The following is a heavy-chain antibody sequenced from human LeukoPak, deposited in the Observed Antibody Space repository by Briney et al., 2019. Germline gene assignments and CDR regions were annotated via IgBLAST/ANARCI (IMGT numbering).Heavy chain of an antibody. CDR1: GYSISSGYY. Sequence: SETLSRTCTVSGYSISSGYYWGWIRQPPGKGLEWIGSIYRSGSTYYNPSLQSRVHISVETYKTQFSLKLTSVTAADTAVYYCARDGAMGLSPWIPDYFDYWGQGTLVTVSS. CDR2: IYRSGST. V-gene: IGHV4-38-2*02. CDR3: ARDGAMGLSPWIPDYFDY. D-gene: IGHD5-12*01. J-gene: IGHJ4*02.